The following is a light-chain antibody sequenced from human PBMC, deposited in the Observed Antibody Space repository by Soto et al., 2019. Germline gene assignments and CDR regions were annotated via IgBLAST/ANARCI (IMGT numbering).Light chain of an antibody. J-gene: IGLJ1*01. Sequence: QSALTQPPSASGSPGQSVTISCTGTKSDIGVYDFVSWYQQHPGKAPRLIIYEVVQRPSGVPDRFSGSKSGNTASLTVSGLQAADEADYYCQSYDTSLRAYVFGTGTKLTVL. V-gene: IGLV2-8*01. CDR3: QSYDTSLRAYV. CDR1: KSDIGVYDF. CDR2: EVV.